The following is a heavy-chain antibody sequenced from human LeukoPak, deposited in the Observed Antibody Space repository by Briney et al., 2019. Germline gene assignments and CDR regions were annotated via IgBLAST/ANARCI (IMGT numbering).Heavy chain of an antibody. CDR3: ARVGSSSWYAFDI. V-gene: IGHV4-59*12. J-gene: IGHJ3*02. CDR2: IYYSGST. Sequence: SETLSLTCTVSGGSISSYYWSWIRQPPGKGLEWIGYIYYSGSTNYNPSLKSRVTISVETSKNQFSLKLSSVTAADTAVYYCARVGSSSWYAFDIWGQGTMVTVSS. D-gene: IGHD6-13*01. CDR1: GGSISSYY.